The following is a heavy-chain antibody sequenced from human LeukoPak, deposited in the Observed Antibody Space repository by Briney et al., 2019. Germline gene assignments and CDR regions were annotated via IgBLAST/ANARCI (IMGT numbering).Heavy chain of an antibody. Sequence: PSETLSLTCTVSGGSISSSSYYWGWIRQPPGKGLEWIGSIYYSGSTYYNPSLKSRVTISVDTSKNQFSLKLSSVTAADTAVYYCARRPSCSSTSCHEPGFDYWGQGTLVTVSS. V-gene: IGHV4-39*01. J-gene: IGHJ4*02. CDR3: ARRPSCSSTSCHEPGFDY. CDR2: IYYSGST. D-gene: IGHD2-2*01. CDR1: GGSISSSSYY.